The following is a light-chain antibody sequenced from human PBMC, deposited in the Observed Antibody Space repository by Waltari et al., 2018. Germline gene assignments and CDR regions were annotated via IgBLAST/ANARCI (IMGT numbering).Light chain of an antibody. CDR3: QQYNNWPPVFT. Sequence: EIVLTQSPATLSVSLGERATLSSRASHSISNNLAWYQQKPGQAPRLLIYGASSRATGIPARFSGSGSGTWFTLTISSLQSEDFAIYYCQQYNNWPPVFTFGPGTKVDF. V-gene: IGKV3-15*01. J-gene: IGKJ3*01. CDR1: HSISNN. CDR2: GAS.